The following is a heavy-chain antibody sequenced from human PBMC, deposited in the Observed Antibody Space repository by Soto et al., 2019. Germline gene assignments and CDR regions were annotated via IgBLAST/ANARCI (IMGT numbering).Heavy chain of an antibody. J-gene: IGHJ5*02. CDR2: IYHSGGT. CDR3: ARQASGYYYGWFDP. Sequence: TSETLSLTCAVSGGSISSGGYSWSWIRQPPGKGLEWIGYIYHSGGTFYTPSLKSRVTMSVDTSNNQFSLKLSSVTAADTAVYYCARQASGYYYGWFDPWGQGTLVTVSS. D-gene: IGHD3-22*01. V-gene: IGHV4-30-2*03. CDR1: GGSISSGGYS.